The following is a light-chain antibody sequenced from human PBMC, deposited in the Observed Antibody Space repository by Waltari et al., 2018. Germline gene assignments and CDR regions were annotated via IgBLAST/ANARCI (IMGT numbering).Light chain of an antibody. CDR1: QSVGSN. Sequence: ETVLTQSPGTLSLSPGERATLSCRASQSVGSNLAWYQQKPGQALRLLIFAASRRATGIPARFSGSGSGTEFTLTIGSLQSEDFAVYYCQQYNNWPPYTFGQGTKLEIK. J-gene: IGKJ2*01. CDR2: AAS. V-gene: IGKV3-15*01. CDR3: QQYNNWPPYT.